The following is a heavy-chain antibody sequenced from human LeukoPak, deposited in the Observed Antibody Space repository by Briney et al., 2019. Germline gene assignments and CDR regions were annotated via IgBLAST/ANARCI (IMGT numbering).Heavy chain of an antibody. D-gene: IGHD6-13*01. J-gene: IGHJ4*02. V-gene: IGHV4-30-2*01. CDR2: IYHSGST. CDR1: GGSISSGGYS. CDR3: ARGKSTGWYSSSWYPPFFDY. Sequence: SQTLSLTCAVSGGSISSGGYSWSWIRQPPGKGLEWIGYIYHSGSTYYNPSLKSRVTISVDRSKNQFSLKLSSVTAADTAVYYCARGKSTGWYSSSWYPPFFDYWGQGTLVTVSS.